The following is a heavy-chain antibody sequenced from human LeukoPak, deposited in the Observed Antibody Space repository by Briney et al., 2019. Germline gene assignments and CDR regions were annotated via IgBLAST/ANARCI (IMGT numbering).Heavy chain of an antibody. V-gene: IGHV4-34*01. CDR2: INHSGST. Sequence: PSETLSLTCAVYGGSFSGYYWSWIRQPPGKGLEWIGEINHSGSTNYNPSLKSRVTISVDTSKNQFSLKLSSVTAADTAVYYCARARFDAFDIWGQGTMVTVSS. CDR3: ARARFDAFDI. J-gene: IGHJ3*02. CDR1: GGSFSGYY.